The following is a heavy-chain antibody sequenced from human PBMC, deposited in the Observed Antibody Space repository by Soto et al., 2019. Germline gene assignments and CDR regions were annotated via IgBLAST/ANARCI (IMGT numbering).Heavy chain of an antibody. J-gene: IGHJ4*02. CDR2: IYYSGST. CDR1: GGSISSYY. Sequence: SETLSLTCTVSGGSISSYYWSWIRQPPGKGLEWIGYIYYSGSTNYNPSLKSRVTISVDTSKNQFSLKLSSVTAADTAVYYCARSPLIFGVVITGFDYWGQGTLVTVSS. D-gene: IGHD3-3*01. CDR3: ARSPLIFGVVITGFDY. V-gene: IGHV4-59*01.